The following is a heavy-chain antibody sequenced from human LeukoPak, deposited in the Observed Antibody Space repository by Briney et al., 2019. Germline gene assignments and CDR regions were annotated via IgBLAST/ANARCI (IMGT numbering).Heavy chain of an antibody. CDR3: AREWSGYYMRFDY. V-gene: IGHV3-7*01. Sequence: PGGSLRLSCAASGFTFSSYWMSWVRQAPGKGLEWVANIKQDGSEKYYVDSVKGRFTISRDNAKNSLYLQMNSLRAEDTAVYYCAREWSGYYMRFDYWGQGTLVTVSS. J-gene: IGHJ4*02. D-gene: IGHD3-3*01. CDR2: IKQDGSEK. CDR1: GFTFSSYW.